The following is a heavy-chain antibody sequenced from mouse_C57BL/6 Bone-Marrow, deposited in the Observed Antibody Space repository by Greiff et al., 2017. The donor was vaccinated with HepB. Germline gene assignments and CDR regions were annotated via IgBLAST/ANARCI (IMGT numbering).Heavy chain of an antibody. CDR2: ISDGGSYT. Sequence: DVKLVESGGGLVKPGGSLKLSCAASGFTFSTYAMSWVRQTPEKRLEWVATISDGGSYTYYPDNVKGRFTISRDNAKNNLYLQMSHLKSEDTAMYYCARGYYGYGWYFDVWGTGTTVTVSS. D-gene: IGHD2-2*01. J-gene: IGHJ1*03. CDR1: GFTFSTYA. V-gene: IGHV5-4*03. CDR3: ARGYYGYGWYFDV.